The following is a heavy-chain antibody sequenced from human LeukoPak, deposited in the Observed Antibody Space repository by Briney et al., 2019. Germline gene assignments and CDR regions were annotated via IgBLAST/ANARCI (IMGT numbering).Heavy chain of an antibody. Sequence: GGSLRLSCAASGFTFSSYAMSWVRQAPGKGLEWVSAISGSSGSTYYADSVKGRFTISRDNSKNTLYLQMNSLRAEDTAVYYCAKDLPPGIAAAGAFDYWGQGTLVTVSS. D-gene: IGHD6-13*01. J-gene: IGHJ4*02. V-gene: IGHV3-23*01. CDR1: GFTFSSYA. CDR2: ISGSSGST. CDR3: AKDLPPGIAAAGAFDY.